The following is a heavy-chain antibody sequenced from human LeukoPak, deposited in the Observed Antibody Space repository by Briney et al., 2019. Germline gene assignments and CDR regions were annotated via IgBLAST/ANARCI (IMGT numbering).Heavy chain of an antibody. V-gene: IGHV3-53*01. D-gene: IGHD6-6*01. CDR2: IYGGGDT. Sequence: GGSLRLSCAVSGFTVSNDYMSWVRQAPGKGLEWVSVIYGGGDTYYADSVRGRFTISRDNFENTLFLQMVSLRAEDTAVYYCTRLLPSSHHFFDSWGQGTLVTVSS. J-gene: IGHJ4*02. CDR3: TRLLPSSHHFFDS. CDR1: GFTVSNDY.